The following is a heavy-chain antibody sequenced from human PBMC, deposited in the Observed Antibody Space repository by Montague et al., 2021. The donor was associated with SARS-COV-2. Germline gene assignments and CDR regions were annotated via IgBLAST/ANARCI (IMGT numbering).Heavy chain of an antibody. CDR2: ISSSGATI. CDR1: GFDFFNFD. CDR3: ATNKYCTLHDCLHGRHYFDH. Sequence: SLRLSYAASGFDFFNFDMAWVRQAPGRGLEWISDISSSGATILYADSLKGRFTISRDNIQKSLYLQMNRLRAEDTAVYYCATNKYCTLHDCLHGRHYFDHWGQGTLVTVSS. V-gene: IGHV3-48*03. D-gene: IGHD2-8*01. J-gene: IGHJ4*02.